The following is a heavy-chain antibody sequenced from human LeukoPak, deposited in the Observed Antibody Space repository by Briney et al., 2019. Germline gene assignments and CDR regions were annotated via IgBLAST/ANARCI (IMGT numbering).Heavy chain of an antibody. J-gene: IGHJ4*02. CDR2: IKQDGSEK. CDR3: ARAIGVVDCGTQTCYPYHFDK. V-gene: IGHV3-7*01. Sequence: GGSLRLSCAASGFTFSSYWMSWVRQAPGKGLEWVANIKQDGSEKYYVDSVKGRFTISRDNAKNSLYLQMNSLRAEDTAVYFCARAIGVVDCGTQTCYPYHFDKWGRGTLVTVSS. D-gene: IGHD2-21*01. CDR1: GFTFSSYW.